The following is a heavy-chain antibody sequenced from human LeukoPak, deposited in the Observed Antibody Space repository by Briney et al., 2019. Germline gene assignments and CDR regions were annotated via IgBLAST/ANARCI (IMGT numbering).Heavy chain of an antibody. CDR1: GFTFSSYS. D-gene: IGHD2-2*01. CDR3: ARAPNRVVAAATRWFDP. V-gene: IGHV3-21*01. Sequence: GGSLRLSCAASGFTFSSYSMNWVRQAPGKGLEWVSSISSSSSYIYYADSVRGRCTISRDNAKDSLYLQMNSLRAEDTSVYYCARAPNRVVAAATRWFDPWGQGTLVTVSS. CDR2: ISSSSSYI. J-gene: IGHJ5*02.